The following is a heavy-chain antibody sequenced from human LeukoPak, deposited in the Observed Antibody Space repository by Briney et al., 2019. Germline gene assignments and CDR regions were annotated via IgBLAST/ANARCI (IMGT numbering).Heavy chain of an antibody. D-gene: IGHD3-3*01. CDR1: GFTFSNSW. J-gene: IGHJ6*03. Sequence: GGSLRLSCAASGFTFSNSWMSWVRQAPGKGLEWVGRIKSKTDGGTTDYAAPVKGRFTISRDDSKNTLYLQMNSLKTEDTAVYYCTTVMLHYDFWSGRVNYYYYYMDVWGKGTTVTVSS. CDR2: IKSKTDGGTT. V-gene: IGHV3-15*01. CDR3: TTVMLHYDFWSGRVNYYYYYMDV.